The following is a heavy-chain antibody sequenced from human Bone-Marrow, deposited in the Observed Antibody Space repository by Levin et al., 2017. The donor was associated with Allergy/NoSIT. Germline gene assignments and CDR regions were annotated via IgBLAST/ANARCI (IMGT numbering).Heavy chain of an antibody. CDR1: GGSINSAGYY. CDR2: IYSSGGT. J-gene: IGHJ5*02. D-gene: IGHD3-10*01. CDR3: ARDKWYGSGNADWVDR. Sequence: ASETLSLTCTVSGGSINSAGYYWSWIRQFPGKGLEYIGYIYSSGGTYYNPSPKSRVSISLHTSKNHFSLQLNSVTAPDTAVCFCARDKWYGSGNADWVDRWGQGNLVTVAS. V-gene: IGHV4-31*03.